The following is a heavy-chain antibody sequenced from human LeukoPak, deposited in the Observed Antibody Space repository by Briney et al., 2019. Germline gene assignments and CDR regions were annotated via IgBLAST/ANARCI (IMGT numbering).Heavy chain of an antibody. CDR2: IRFNGSNK. CDR3: ARDLGMGTRVDF. CDR1: GFTFSCFG. V-gene: IGHV3-30*02. Sequence: GGSLRLSCAASGFTFSCFGMHWVRQAPGKGLEWVAFIRFNGSNKYYTDSVKGRFTISRDNSKNTLSLQMNSLRREDTAVYYCARDLGMGTRVDFRGQGTLVTVSS. D-gene: IGHD5-24*01. J-gene: IGHJ4*02.